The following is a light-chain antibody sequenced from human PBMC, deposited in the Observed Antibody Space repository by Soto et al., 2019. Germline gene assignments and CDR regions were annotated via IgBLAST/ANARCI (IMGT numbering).Light chain of an antibody. CDR1: QTINNN. V-gene: IGKV3-11*01. Sequence: VMTQAPSTLSVSPGERATLSCGASQTINNNVAWYQQKPGQAPRLLIYDASNRATGIPAGFSGSGSATDFTLTISSLEPQDFAVYYCQQRSNWPPGTFGQGTKVDIK. J-gene: IGKJ1*01. CDR2: DAS. CDR3: QQRSNWPPGT.